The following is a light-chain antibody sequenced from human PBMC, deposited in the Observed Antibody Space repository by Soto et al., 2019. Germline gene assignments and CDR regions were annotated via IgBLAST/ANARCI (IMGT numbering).Light chain of an antibody. CDR3: QQYDTSPRT. Sequence: EIVMTQYPATLSVSPGERATLSCRAGQNIGSSLVWSQQKPGQAPRILIYAASTRATGIPDRFSGSGSGTDFSLTISRLEPEDFAVYYCQQYDTSPRTFGQGTKVDIK. J-gene: IGKJ1*01. V-gene: IGKV3D-15*01. CDR2: AAS. CDR1: QNIGSS.